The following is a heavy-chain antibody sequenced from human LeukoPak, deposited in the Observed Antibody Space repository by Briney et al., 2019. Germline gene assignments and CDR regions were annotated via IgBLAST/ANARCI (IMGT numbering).Heavy chain of an antibody. Sequence: ASVKVSCKASGYTFTGYYIHWVRQAPGQGLEWLVWINPNSGGTNSAQKFQGRVTMTRDTSISTAYMELSRLRSDDTAVYYCAGTATLFGYFDYWGQGTLVTVSS. CDR2: INPNSGGT. D-gene: IGHD6-25*01. V-gene: IGHV1-2*02. J-gene: IGHJ4*02. CDR3: AGTATLFGYFDY. CDR1: GYTFTGYY.